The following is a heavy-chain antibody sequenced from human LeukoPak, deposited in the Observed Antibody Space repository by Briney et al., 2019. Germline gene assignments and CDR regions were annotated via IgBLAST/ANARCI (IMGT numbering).Heavy chain of an antibody. CDR1: GGSISSYY. CDR3: ATYRSTSGYVDS. J-gene: IGHJ4*02. CDR2: FYYRGSS. Sequence: SETLSLTCTVSGGSISSYYWSWIRQSPGKGVEWIGYFYYRGSSTYNPSLKSRVTISGDTSKNEFSLKLTSVTAADTAVYYCATYRSTSGYVDSWGQGTLVTVSS. V-gene: IGHV4-59*08. D-gene: IGHD3-22*01.